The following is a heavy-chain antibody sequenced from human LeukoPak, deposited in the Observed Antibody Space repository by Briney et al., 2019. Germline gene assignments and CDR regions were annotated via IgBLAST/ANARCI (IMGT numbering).Heavy chain of an antibody. CDR2: INHSGST. CDR1: GGSFSGYY. J-gene: IGHJ6*02. D-gene: IGHD6-13*01. V-gene: IGHV4-34*01. CDR3: ARVQSVLAAAGTYYYGMDV. Sequence: PSETLSLTCDVYGGSFSGYYWRLIRQPPGKGLEWIGEINHSGSTNYNPSLKSRVTITVDTSKNQFSLKLSSVTAADTAVYYCARVQSVLAAAGTYYYGMDVWGQGTTVTVSS.